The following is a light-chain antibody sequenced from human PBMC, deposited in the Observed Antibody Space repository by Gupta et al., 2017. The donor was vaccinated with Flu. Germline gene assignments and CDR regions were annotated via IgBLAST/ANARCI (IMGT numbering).Light chain of an antibody. CDR1: SSDVGGYNY. CDR2: DVS. Sequence: SALTQPRQVSGSPGQSVTISCTGTSSDVGGYNYVSWYQQHPGKAPKLMIYDVSKRPSGVPDRFSGSKSGNTASLTISGLQAEDEADYYCCSYAGSYTLVFGGGTKLTVL. V-gene: IGLV2-11*01. CDR3: CSYAGSYTLV. J-gene: IGLJ2*01.